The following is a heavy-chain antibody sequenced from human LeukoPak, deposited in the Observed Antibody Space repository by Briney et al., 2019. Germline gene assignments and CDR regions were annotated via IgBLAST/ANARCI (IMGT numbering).Heavy chain of an antibody. CDR1: GFTFSSYA. D-gene: IGHD1-26*01. CDR2: ISSNGGST. J-gene: IGHJ4*02. V-gene: IGHV3-64*01. Sequence: PGGSLRLSCAASGFTFSSYAMHWVRQAPGKGLEYVSAISSNGGSTYYANSVKGRFTISRDNSKNTLYLQMGSLRAEDMAVYYCARERYSGSYPLLLHWGQGTLVTVSS. CDR3: ARERYSGSYPLLLH.